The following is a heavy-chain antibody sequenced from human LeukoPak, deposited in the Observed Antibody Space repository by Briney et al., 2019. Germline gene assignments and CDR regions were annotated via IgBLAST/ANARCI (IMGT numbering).Heavy chain of an antibody. V-gene: IGHV3-48*03. CDR1: GFSFSSYA. D-gene: IGHD2-2*03. Sequence: GGSLRLSCAASGFSFSSYAMNWVRQAPGKGLEWVSVISGSGSSTDNADSVKGRFTISRDNAKNSLYLQMNSLRAEDTAVYYCARTGYCSSTSCPYYYYGMDVWGQGTTVTVSS. CDR3: ARTGYCSSTSCPYYYYGMDV. J-gene: IGHJ6*02. CDR2: ISGSGSST.